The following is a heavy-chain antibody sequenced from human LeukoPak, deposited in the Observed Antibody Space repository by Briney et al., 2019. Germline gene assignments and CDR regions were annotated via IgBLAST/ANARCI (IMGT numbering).Heavy chain of an antibody. Sequence: SVKVSCKASGGTFSSYAISWVRQAPGQGLEWMGRIIPILGIANYAQKFQGRVTITADKSTSTAYMELSSLRSEDTAVYYCAKDDFWSGYYIVPHYYYGMDVWGQGTTVTVSS. V-gene: IGHV1-69*04. CDR1: GGTFSSYA. CDR3: AKDDFWSGYYIVPHYYYGMDV. CDR2: IIPILGIA. D-gene: IGHD3-3*01. J-gene: IGHJ6*02.